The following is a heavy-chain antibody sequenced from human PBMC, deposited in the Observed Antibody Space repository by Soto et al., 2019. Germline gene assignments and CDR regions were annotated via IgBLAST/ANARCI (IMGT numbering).Heavy chain of an antibody. V-gene: IGHV1-18*01. CDR2: ISAYNGIT. CDR3: ARDWVDIVVVVAAPAHTFDY. J-gene: IGHJ4*02. CDR1: GYTFTSYG. D-gene: IGHD2-15*01. Sequence: ASVKVSCKASGYTFTSYGISWVRQAPGQGLEWMGWISAYNGITNYAQKLQGRVTMTTDTSTSTAYMELRSLRSDDTAVYYCARDWVDIVVVVAAPAHTFDYWGQGTLVTVSS.